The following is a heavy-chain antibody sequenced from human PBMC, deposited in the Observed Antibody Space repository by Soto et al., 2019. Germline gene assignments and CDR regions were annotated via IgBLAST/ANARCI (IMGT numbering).Heavy chain of an antibody. CDR3: ARAPRGDIVVATAHFDY. CDR1: GGSISSGDYY. CDR2: IYYSGST. Sequence: QVQLQESGPGLVKPSQTLSLTCTVSGGSISSGDYYWSWIRQPPGKGLEWIGYIYYSGSTYYNPSLKSRVTISVDTSKNQFSLKLSSVTAADTAVYYCARAPRGDIVVATAHFDYWGQGTLVTVSS. J-gene: IGHJ4*02. D-gene: IGHD2-21*02. V-gene: IGHV4-30-4*01.